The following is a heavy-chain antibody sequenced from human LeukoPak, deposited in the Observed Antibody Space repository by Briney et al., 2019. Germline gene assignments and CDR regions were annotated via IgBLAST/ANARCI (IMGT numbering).Heavy chain of an antibody. CDR2: INHSGST. CDR3: ARAPARIAAAGY. J-gene: IGHJ4*02. Sequence: SETLSLTCAVYGGSFSGYYWSWLRQPPGKGLEWIGEINHSGSTNYNPSLKSRVTISVDTSKNQFSLKLSSVTAADTAVYYCARAPARIAAAGYWGQGTLVTVSS. CDR1: GGSFSGYY. D-gene: IGHD6-13*01. V-gene: IGHV4-34*01.